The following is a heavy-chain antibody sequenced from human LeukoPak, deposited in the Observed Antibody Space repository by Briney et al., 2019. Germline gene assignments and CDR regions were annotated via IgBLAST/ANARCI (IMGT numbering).Heavy chain of an antibody. V-gene: IGHV1-69*01. J-gene: IGHJ4*02. D-gene: IGHD6-13*01. Sequence: SVKVSCKASGGTFSSYAISWVRQAPGQGLEWMGGIIPIFGTANYAQKFQGRVTITADESTSTAYMELSSLRSEDTAVYYCAAETYSSLLQDYWGQGALVTVSS. CDR2: IIPIFGTA. CDR1: GGTFSSYA. CDR3: AAETYSSLLQDY.